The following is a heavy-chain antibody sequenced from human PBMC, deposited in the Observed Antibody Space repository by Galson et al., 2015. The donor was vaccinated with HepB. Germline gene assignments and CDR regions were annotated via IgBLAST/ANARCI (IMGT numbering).Heavy chain of an antibody. V-gene: IGHV3-64D*06. Sequence: SLRLSCAASGFTFSSYAMHWVRQAPGKGLEYVSAISSNGGSTYYADSVKGRFTISRDNSKNTLYLQMSSLRAEDTAVYYCVKVEDIAAAGRTAAYDYWGQGTQDTVSS. CDR1: GFTFSSYA. J-gene: IGHJ4*02. CDR2: ISSNGGST. CDR3: VKVEDIAAAGRTAAYDY. D-gene: IGHD6-13*01.